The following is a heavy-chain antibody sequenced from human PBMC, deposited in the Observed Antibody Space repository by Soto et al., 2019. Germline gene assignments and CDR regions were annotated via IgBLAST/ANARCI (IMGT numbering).Heavy chain of an antibody. CDR1: GFTFSSYS. V-gene: IGHV3-21*01. J-gene: IGHJ4*02. D-gene: IGHD6-13*01. CDR2: ISSSSSYI. Sequence: EVQLVESGGGLVKPGGSLRLSCAASGFTFSSYSMNWVRQAPGKGLEWVSSISSSSSYIYYADSVKGRFTISRDNAKNSLYLQMNSLRAEDTAVYYCARESEGTAASGTDFDYWGQGTLVTVSS. CDR3: ARESEGTAASGTDFDY.